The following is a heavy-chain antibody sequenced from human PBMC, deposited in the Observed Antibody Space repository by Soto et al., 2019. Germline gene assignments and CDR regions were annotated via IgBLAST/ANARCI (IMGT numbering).Heavy chain of an antibody. Sequence: GSLRLSCTVSGFAFNNYGINWVRQAPGKGLEWVSSISKSDYTYYSDSVTGRFTISRDNAKNSVSLQMNTLRVEDTAVYYCAREDSIIIPAVSDFWGQGTLVTVSS. V-gene: IGHV3-21*01. CDR3: AREDSIIIPAVSDF. D-gene: IGHD2-2*01. CDR1: GFAFNNYG. J-gene: IGHJ4*02. CDR2: ISKSDYT.